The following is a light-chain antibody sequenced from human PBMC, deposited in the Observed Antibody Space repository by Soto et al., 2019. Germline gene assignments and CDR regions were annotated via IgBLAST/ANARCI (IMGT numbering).Light chain of an antibody. CDR3: QQYGSSLTWT. J-gene: IGKJ1*01. CDR1: QSVSRSY. V-gene: IGKV3-20*01. CDR2: GAS. Sequence: EIVSTQSPVTLSLSSGDRATLSSSALQSVSRSYLAWYQQKPGQAPRLLIYGASSRATGIPDRFSGSGSGTDFTLTISRLEPEDFAVYYCQQYGSSLTWTFGQGTKVDI.